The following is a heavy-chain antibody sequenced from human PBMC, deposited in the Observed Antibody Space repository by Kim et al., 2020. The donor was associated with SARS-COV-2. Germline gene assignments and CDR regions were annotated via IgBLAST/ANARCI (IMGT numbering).Heavy chain of an antibody. D-gene: IGHD3-9*01. V-gene: IGHV3-23*01. Sequence: GGSLRLSCAASGFTVSSYAMSWVRQAPGKGLEWVSVISDSGGSTYYADSVKGRFTISRDNSKNTLYLQMNSLRAEDTAVYYCAKCLYDILTAYLNWGQGTLVTVSS. CDR1: GFTVSSYA. CDR2: ISDSGGST. CDR3: AKCLYDILTAYLN. J-gene: IGHJ4*02.